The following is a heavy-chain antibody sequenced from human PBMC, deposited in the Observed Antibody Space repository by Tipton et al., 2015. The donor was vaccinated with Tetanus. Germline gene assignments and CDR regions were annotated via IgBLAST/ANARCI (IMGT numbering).Heavy chain of an antibody. D-gene: IGHD2-8*01. J-gene: IGHJ4*02. Sequence: SLRLSCAASGFTFSSYWMSWVRQAPGKGLEWVANIKQDGSEKYYVDSVKGRFTISRDNAKNSLYLQMNSLRAEDTAVYYCARDAEQNVLMVYAIGSPFDYWGQGTLLTVSS. CDR1: GFTFSSYW. V-gene: IGHV3-7*01. CDR2: IKQDGSEK. CDR3: ARDAEQNVLMVYAIGSPFDY.